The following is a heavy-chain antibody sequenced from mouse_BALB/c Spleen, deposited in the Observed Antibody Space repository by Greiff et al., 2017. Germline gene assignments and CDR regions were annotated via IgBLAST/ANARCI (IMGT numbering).Heavy chain of an antibody. CDR2: ISSGGSYT. CDR1: GFTFSSYT. J-gene: IGHJ3*01. V-gene: IGHV5-6-4*01. CDR3: TREGGKWLLQFAY. Sequence: EVKLVESGGGLVKPGGSLKLSCAASGFTFSSYTMSWVRQTPEKRLEWVATISSGGSYTYYPDSVKGRFTISRDNAKNTLYLQMSSLKSEDTAMYYCTREGGKWLLQFAYWGQGTLVTVSA. D-gene: IGHD2-3*01.